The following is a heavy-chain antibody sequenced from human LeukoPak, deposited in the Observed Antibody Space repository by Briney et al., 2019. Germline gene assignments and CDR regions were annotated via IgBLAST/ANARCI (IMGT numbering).Heavy chain of an antibody. CDR3: ARKTIPQPGIAAGG. Sequence: PGGSLRLSCAASGFTFSSYSMTWVRQAPGKGLEWVSSISSSSSYIYYADSVKGRFTISRDNAKNSLYLQMNSLRAEDTAVYYCARKTIPQPGIAAGGRGQGTLVTVSS. CDR1: GFTFSSYS. CDR2: ISSSSSYI. D-gene: IGHD6-13*01. J-gene: IGHJ4*02. V-gene: IGHV3-21*01.